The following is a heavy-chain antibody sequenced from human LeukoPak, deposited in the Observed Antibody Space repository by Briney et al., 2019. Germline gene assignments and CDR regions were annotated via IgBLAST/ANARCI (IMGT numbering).Heavy chain of an antibody. V-gene: IGHV3-49*04. J-gene: IGHJ6*03. CDR2: IRSKAYGGTT. Sequence: GGSLRLSCSASGFTFGDYAMSWVRQAPGKGLEWVGFIRSKAYGGTTEYAASVKGGFTISRDDSKSIAYLQMNSLKTEDTGVYYCARGFTIPMDVWGKGTTVTVS. CDR3: ARGFTIPMDV. CDR1: GFTFGDYA. D-gene: IGHD3-3*01.